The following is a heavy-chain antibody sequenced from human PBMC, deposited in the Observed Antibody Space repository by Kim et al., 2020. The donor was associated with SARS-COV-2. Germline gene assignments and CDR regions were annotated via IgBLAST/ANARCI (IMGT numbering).Heavy chain of an antibody. CDR2: IIPILGIA. D-gene: IGHD3-3*01. CDR3: AVNWGIFGVGPDYYYGMDV. CDR1: GGTFSSYA. J-gene: IGHJ6*02. Sequence: SVKVSCKASGGTFSSYAIRWVRQAPGQGLEWMGRIIPILGIANYAQKFQGRVTITADKSTSTAYMELSSLRSEDTAVYYCAVNWGIFGVGPDYYYGMDVWGQGISDTVAS. V-gene: IGHV1-69*04.